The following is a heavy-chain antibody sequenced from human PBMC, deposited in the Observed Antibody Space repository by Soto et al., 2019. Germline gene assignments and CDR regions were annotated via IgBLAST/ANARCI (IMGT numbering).Heavy chain of an antibody. Sequence: PSETLSLTCTVSGDSLTRNYWSWIRQPPGKGLEWLAYIHNGRSTNYNPSLMSRVSISLDTSKSQFSLNLNSVTAADTAVYYCARTLSDGFDYWGQGTLVTVSS. CDR1: GDSLTRNY. CDR2: IHNGRST. CDR3: ARTLSDGFDY. V-gene: IGHV4-59*01. J-gene: IGHJ4*02.